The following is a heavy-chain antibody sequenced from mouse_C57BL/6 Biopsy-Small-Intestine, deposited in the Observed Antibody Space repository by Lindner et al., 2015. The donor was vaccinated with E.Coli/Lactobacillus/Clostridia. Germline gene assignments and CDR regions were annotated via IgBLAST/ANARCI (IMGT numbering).Heavy chain of an antibody. CDR1: GFAFSSSW. D-gene: IGHD1-1*01. CDR3: ARLGYYVSSYVSAMDY. V-gene: IGHV1-82*01. J-gene: IGHJ4*01. CDR2: IFPGDGGT. Sequence: VQLQESGPELVKPGASVKISCKASGFAFSSSWMNWVKQRPGKGLEWIGRIFPGDGGTNYNGKFKGEATLSADKSSTTAYMQLSRLTSEDSAVYFCARLGYYVSSYVSAMDYWGQGTSVTVSS.